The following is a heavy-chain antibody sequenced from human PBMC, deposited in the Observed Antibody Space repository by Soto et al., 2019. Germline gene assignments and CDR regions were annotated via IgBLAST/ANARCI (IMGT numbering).Heavy chain of an antibody. V-gene: IGHV3-66*01. CDR3: AALSNSARYIDF. D-gene: IGHD1-26*01. J-gene: IGHJ4*02. Sequence: EVQLAESGGGLVQPGGSLRLSCAASGFTVSDNYMSWVRQAPGKGLEWVSVIYGGGTTDYADSAKGRFTISRDSSMNTLHLQMNSLRVEDPAVYYCAALSNSARYIDFWGQGSLVTVSS. CDR1: GFTVSDNY. CDR2: IYGGGTT.